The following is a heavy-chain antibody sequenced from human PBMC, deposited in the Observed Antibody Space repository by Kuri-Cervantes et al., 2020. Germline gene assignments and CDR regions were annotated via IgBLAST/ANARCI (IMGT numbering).Heavy chain of an antibody. CDR3: ARVSVIETGFWSGYYNWFDP. J-gene: IGHJ5*02. CDR2: IDYTGST. Sequence: GSLRLSCAYFGGSMMSYYWTWIRQPPGKGLEWIGYIDYTGSTNYNPSLKSRVTISVDKSKNQFSLKLSSVTAADTAVYYCARVSVIETGFWSGYYNWFDPWGQGTLVTVSS. D-gene: IGHD3-3*01. V-gene: IGHV4-59*12. CDR1: GGSMMSYY.